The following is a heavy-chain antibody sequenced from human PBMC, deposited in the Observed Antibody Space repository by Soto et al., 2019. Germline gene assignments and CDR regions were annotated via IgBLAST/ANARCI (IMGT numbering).Heavy chain of an antibody. CDR2: IYHSGST. CDR3: ARRWGTSFDF. J-gene: IGHJ4*02. Sequence: PSETLSLTCAVSGGSISSGGYSWSWIRQPPGKGLEWIGYIYHSGSTYYNPSLKSRVTISVDRSKNQFSLKLSSVTAADTAVYYCARRWGTSFDFWAQGTLVTVSS. CDR1: GGSISSGGYS. D-gene: IGHD7-27*01. V-gene: IGHV4-30-2*01.